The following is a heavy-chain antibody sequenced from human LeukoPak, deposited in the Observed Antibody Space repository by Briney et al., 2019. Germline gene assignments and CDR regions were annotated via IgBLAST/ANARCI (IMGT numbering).Heavy chain of an antibody. CDR2: IYNDGST. CDR3: ARGLLVYYYGSGSPPGAFDI. V-gene: IGHV4-39*07. Sequence: SETLSLTCTVSGGSITSVGYYWGWIRRPPGKGLEWMGSIYNDGSTHCNPSLKTRVTISLDTSKNQFSLQVNSVTAADTAVYYCARGLLVYYYGSGSPPGAFDIWGQGTMVTVSS. D-gene: IGHD3-10*01. CDR1: GGSITSVGYY. J-gene: IGHJ3*02.